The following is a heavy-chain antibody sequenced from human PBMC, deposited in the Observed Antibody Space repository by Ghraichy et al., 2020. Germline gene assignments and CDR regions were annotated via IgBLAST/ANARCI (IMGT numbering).Heavy chain of an antibody. CDR1: GETFTSYD. D-gene: IGHD3-3*01. Sequence: ASVKVSCKASGETFTSYDINWVRQATGQGLEWMGWINPNSGNTGYAKQFKGRVTMTRKTSISTAYMELSSLRSEDTAVYYCARLDFWSGLYYYGMYVWGQGTTVTVSS. V-gene: IGHV1-8*01. CDR2: INPNSGNT. CDR3: ARLDFWSGLYYYGMYV. J-gene: IGHJ6*02.